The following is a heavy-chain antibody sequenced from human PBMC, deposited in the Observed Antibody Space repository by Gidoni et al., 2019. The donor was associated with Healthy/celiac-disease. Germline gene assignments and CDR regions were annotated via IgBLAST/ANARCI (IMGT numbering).Heavy chain of an antibody. Sequence: EVQLVESGGGLVQPGGSLRLSCAASGFTVSSNYMSWVRQAPGKGLEWVSVIYSGGSTYYADSVKGRFTISRDNSKNTLYLQMNSLRAEDTAVYYCAREGCSSTSCYADLNRIDYWGQGTLVTVSS. D-gene: IGHD2-2*01. CDR3: AREGCSSTSCYADLNRIDY. J-gene: IGHJ4*02. CDR1: GFTVSSNY. CDR2: IYSGGST. V-gene: IGHV3-66*02.